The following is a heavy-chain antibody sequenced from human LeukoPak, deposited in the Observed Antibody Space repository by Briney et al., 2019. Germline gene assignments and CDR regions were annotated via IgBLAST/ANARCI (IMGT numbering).Heavy chain of an antibody. CDR2: IYSGGST. Sequence: GGSLRLSCAASGFTVSSNYMSWVRQAPGKGLEWVSVIYSGGSTYYADSVKGRFTISRDNSKNTLYLQMNSLRAEDTAVYYCARMTTVVRIDYSGQGTLVTVSS. CDR1: GFTVSSNY. J-gene: IGHJ4*02. CDR3: ARMTTVVRIDY. V-gene: IGHV3-53*01. D-gene: IGHD4-23*01.